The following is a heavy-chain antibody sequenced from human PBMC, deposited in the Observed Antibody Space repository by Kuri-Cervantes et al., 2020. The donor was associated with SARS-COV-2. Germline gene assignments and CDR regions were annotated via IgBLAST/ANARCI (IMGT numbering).Heavy chain of an antibody. CDR2: ISGSGSST. CDR3: AKDRDWNYGNWFDP. J-gene: IGHJ5*02. Sequence: GGSLRLSCAASGFTFSDYYMSWIRQAPGKGLEWVSGISGSGSSTHYADSVKGRFIISRDNSKNTLYLQMNSLRAEDTAVYYCAKDRDWNYGNWFDPWGQGTLVTVSS. V-gene: IGHV3-23*01. D-gene: IGHD1-7*01. CDR1: GFTFSDYY.